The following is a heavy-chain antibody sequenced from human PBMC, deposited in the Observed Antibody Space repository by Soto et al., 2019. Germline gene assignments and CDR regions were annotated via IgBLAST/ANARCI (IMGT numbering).Heavy chain of an antibody. D-gene: IGHD3-22*01. CDR2: IIPIFGTA. CDR3: ASVHYYDSSGYFGSPEYYFDY. V-gene: IGHV1-69*01. CDR1: GGTFSSYA. Sequence: VKVSCKASGGTFSSYAISWVRQAPGQGLEWMGGIIPIFGTANYAQKFQGRVTITADESTSTAYVELSSLRSEDTAVYYCASVHYYDSSGYFGSPEYYFDYWGQGTLVTVSS. J-gene: IGHJ4*02.